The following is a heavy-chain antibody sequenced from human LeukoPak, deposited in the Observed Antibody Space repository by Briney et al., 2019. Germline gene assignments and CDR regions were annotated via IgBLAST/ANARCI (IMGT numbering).Heavy chain of an antibody. V-gene: IGHV5-51*01. J-gene: IGHJ5*02. D-gene: IGHD5-24*01. CDR2: IYPGESDT. CDR1: GYSFTFYW. CDR3: ARLSAPMDWFDP. Sequence: GESLMISCKGSGYSFTFYWIGWVRQMPGKGREWMGIIYPGESDTRYSPSFQGQVTISADKSISTAYLQWSSLKASDTAMYYCARLSAPMDWFDPWGQGTLVTVSS.